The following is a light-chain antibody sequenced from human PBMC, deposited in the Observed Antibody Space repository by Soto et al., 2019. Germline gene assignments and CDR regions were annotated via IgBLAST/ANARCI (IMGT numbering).Light chain of an antibody. CDR2: GAS. J-gene: IGKJ1*01. Sequence: EVVMTQSPATLSVSPGERATLSCRASQSVSNNLAWYQQKPGQAPRLLIYGASTRATGIPARFSGSGSGTEFTLTISSLQSEDFAVYYCQQYNNWWTFGQVTKVEI. CDR1: QSVSNN. CDR3: QQYNNWWT. V-gene: IGKV3-15*01.